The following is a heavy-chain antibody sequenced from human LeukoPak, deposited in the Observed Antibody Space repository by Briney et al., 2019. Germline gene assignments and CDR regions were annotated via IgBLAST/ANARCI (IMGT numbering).Heavy chain of an antibody. J-gene: IGHJ4*02. V-gene: IGHV3-23*01. CDR2: ISGSGGST. D-gene: IGHD4-17*01. Sequence: PGGSLRLSCAASGFTFSSYGMHWVRQAPGKGLEWVSAISGSGGSTYYADSVKGRFTISRDNSKNTLYLQMNSLRAEDTAVYYCAKKASPYGDYDDYWGQGTLVTVSS. CDR3: AKKASPYGDYDDY. CDR1: GFTFSSYG.